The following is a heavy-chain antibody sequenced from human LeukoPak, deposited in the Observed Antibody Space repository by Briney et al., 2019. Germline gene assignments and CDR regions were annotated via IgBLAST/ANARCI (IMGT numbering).Heavy chain of an antibody. J-gene: IGHJ4*02. D-gene: IGHD4-11*01. CDR1: GFTFSSSA. CDR3: TRDPTQYLRYGYFDY. V-gene: IGHV3-21*01. Sequence: GGSLRLSCAASGFTFSSSAMNWVRQAPGKGLERVSSINNVGSHIYYAGSVRGRFTISRDNAKNSLYLQMSSLRAEDTAVYYCTRDPTQYLRYGYFDYWGQGTLVTVSS. CDR2: INNVGSHI.